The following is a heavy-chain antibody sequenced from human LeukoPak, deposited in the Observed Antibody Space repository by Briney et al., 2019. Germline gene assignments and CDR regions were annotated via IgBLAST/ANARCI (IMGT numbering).Heavy chain of an antibody. D-gene: IGHD6-6*01. Sequence: ASVKVSCKASGYTFTSYYMHWVRQAPGQGLEWMGRIIPNIGTANYAQKFQGRVTITRDTSISTAYMELSRLRSDDTAVYYCARASSIAARFFDYWGQGTLVTVSS. CDR3: ARASSIAARFFDY. V-gene: IGHV1-2*06. CDR2: IIPNIGTA. CDR1: GYTFTSYY. J-gene: IGHJ4*02.